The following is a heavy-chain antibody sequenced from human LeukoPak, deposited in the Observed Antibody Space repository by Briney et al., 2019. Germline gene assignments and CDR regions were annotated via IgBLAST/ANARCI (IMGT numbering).Heavy chain of an antibody. CDR2: INHSGST. V-gene: IGHV4-34*01. J-gene: IGHJ4*02. CDR1: GGSFSGYY. CDR3: ARSLPNYYGSGSYLYY. Sequence: PSETLSPTCAVYGGSFSGYYWSWIRQPPGKGLEWIGEINHSGSTNYNPSLKSRVTISVDTSKNQFSLKLSSVTAADTAVYYCARSLPNYYGSGSYLYYWSQGTLVTVSS. D-gene: IGHD3-10*01.